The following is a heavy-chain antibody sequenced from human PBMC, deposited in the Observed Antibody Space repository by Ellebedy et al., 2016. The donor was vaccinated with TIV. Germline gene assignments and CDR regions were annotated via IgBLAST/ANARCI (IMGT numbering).Heavy chain of an antibody. CDR2: TSVSGST. Sequence: MPSETPSLTCTVSEGSLTGYYWTWIRQPAGKGLEWIGRTSVSGSTNYNPSLKSRVTMSVDTSKNQFSLKLSSVTAADTAVYYCARDGVTTGHQHWGQGTLVTVSS. CDR3: ARDGVTTGHQH. CDR1: EGSLTGYY. V-gene: IGHV4-4*07. D-gene: IGHD4-17*01. J-gene: IGHJ1*01.